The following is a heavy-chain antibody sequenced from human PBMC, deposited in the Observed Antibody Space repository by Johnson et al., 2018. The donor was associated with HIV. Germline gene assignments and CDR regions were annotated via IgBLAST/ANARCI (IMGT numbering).Heavy chain of an antibody. CDR3: AKDAGIAVAEGAFDI. CDR2: IYTGGNA. CDR1: GFTVSSNY. Sequence: VESGGGLVQPGGSLRLSCAASGFTVSSNYMSWVRQAPGKGLEWVSVIYTGGNAYYADSVKGRFTISRHNSKNTLYLQMSSLRTEDMAVYYCAKDAGIAVAEGAFDIWGQGTMVTVSS. V-gene: IGHV3-66*02. J-gene: IGHJ3*02. D-gene: IGHD6-19*01.